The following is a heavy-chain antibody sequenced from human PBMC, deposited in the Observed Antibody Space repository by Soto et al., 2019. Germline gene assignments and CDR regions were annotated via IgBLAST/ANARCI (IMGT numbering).Heavy chain of an antibody. D-gene: IGHD2-2*01. Sequence: GGSLRLSCAASGFTFTGYAMTWVRQAPGKGLKWVSAVNPSGGSTYYADSVKGRFTISRDNSKNTLYLQMNSLRAEDTAVYYCAKTVYCTSTSCNDYYYYYMAVWGKGTLVTVSS. CDR1: GFTFTGYA. V-gene: IGHV3-23*01. CDR3: AKTVYCTSTSCNDYYYYYMAV. J-gene: IGHJ6*03. CDR2: VNPSGGST.